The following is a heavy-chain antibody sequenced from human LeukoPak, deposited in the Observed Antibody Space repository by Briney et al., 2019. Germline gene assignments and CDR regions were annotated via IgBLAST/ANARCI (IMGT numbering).Heavy chain of an antibody. CDR3: ARDLRTYYDFWSDRFYYFDY. Sequence: GRFTISRDNAKNSLYLQMNSLRAEDTAVYYCARDLRTYYDFWSDRFYYFDYWGQGTLVTVSS. D-gene: IGHD3-3*01. V-gene: IGHV3-11*06. J-gene: IGHJ4*02.